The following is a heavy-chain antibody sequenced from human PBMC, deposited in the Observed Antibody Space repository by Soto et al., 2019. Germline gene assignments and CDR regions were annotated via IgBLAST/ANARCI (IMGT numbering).Heavy chain of an antibody. V-gene: IGHV1-46*01. Sequence: ASVKVSCKASGYTFTSYYMHWVRQAPGQGLEWMGIINPSGGSTSYARKFQGRVTMTRDTSTSTVYMELSSLRSEDTAVYYCARALMVRGVIMGNYYYGMDVWGQGTTVTVSS. CDR3: ARALMVRGVIMGNYYYGMDV. CDR2: INPSGGST. CDR1: GYTFTSYY. D-gene: IGHD3-10*01. J-gene: IGHJ6*02.